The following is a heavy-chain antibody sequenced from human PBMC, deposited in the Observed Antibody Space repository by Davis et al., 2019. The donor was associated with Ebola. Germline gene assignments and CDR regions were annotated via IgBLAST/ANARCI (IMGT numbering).Heavy chain of an antibody. Sequence: AASVNVSCKASGGTFRSYAISWVRQAPGQGLEWMGGIIPLIHTTKYAQKFQGRVTITADESTGTGYMELSSLRSEDTAVYYCARVPWATLAGWFDPWGQGTLVTVSS. J-gene: IGHJ5*02. D-gene: IGHD1-26*01. CDR2: IIPLIHTT. V-gene: IGHV1-69*13. CDR1: GGTFRSYA. CDR3: ARVPWATLAGWFDP.